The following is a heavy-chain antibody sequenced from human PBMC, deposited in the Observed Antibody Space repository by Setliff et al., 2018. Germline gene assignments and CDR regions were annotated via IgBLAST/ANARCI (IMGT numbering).Heavy chain of an antibody. Sequence: GASVKVSCKASGGTFSSYAISWVRQAPGQGLEWMGGIIPIFGTANYAQKFQGRVTITADESTSTAYMGLSSLRSEDTAVYYCARVLEPNYDILTGYYYYYYYGMDVWGQGTTVTVSS. J-gene: IGHJ6*02. V-gene: IGHV1-69*13. CDR3: ARVLEPNYDILTGYYYYYYYGMDV. D-gene: IGHD3-9*01. CDR1: GGTFSSYA. CDR2: IIPIFGTA.